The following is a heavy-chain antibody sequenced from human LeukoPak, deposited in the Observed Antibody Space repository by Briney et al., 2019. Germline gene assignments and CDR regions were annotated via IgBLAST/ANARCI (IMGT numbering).Heavy chain of an antibody. D-gene: IGHD4-17*01. CDR3: TTDYGDYPYYHGMDV. CDR2: IRSKTYGGTT. J-gene: IGHJ6*02. Sequence: GGSLRLSCTGSGFIFGDYAVSWVRQAPGKGLEWVGFIRSKTYGGTTEYAASVKGRFSISRDDSKNTLYLQMNSLKTEDTAVYYCTTDYGDYPYYHGMDVWGQGTTVTVSS. V-gene: IGHV3-49*04. CDR1: GFIFGDYA.